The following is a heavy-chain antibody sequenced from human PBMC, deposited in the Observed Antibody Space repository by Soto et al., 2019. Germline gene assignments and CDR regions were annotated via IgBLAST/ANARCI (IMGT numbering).Heavy chain of an antibody. J-gene: IGHJ1*01. CDR3: AGHYYDSSGFSEYFQH. V-gene: IGHV1-69*13. Sequence: SVKVSCKASGGTFSSYAISWVRQAPGQGLEWMGGIIPIFGTANYAQKFQGRVTITADESTSTAYMELSSLRSEDTAVYYCAGHYYDSSGFSEYFQHWGQGTLVTV. D-gene: IGHD3-22*01. CDR1: GGTFSSYA. CDR2: IIPIFGTA.